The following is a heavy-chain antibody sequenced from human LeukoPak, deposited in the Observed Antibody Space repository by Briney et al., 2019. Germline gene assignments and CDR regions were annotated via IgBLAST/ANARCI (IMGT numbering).Heavy chain of an antibody. Sequence: PLETLSLTCAVYGGSFSGYYWSWIRQPPGKGLDWIGEINHSGSTNYNPSLKSRVTISVDTSKNQFSLKLSSVTAADTAVYYCARGPDMTTVTPTNYYYYAMDVWGQGTTVTVSS. CDR3: ARGPDMTTVTPTNYYYYAMDV. J-gene: IGHJ6*02. CDR1: GGSFSGYY. D-gene: IGHD4-17*01. CDR2: INHSGST. V-gene: IGHV4-34*01.